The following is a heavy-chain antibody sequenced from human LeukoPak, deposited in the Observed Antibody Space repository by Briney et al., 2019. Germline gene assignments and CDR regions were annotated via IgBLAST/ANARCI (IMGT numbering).Heavy chain of an antibody. CDR2: ISGSGGTT. V-gene: IGHV3-23*01. CDR3: ARDMEDIVVVPAPDAFDI. Sequence: GGSLRLSCAASGFTFSSYVMSWVRQAPGKGLEWVSGISGSGGTTYYADSVKGRFTISRDNAKNSLYLQMNSLRAEDTAVYYCARDMEDIVVVPAPDAFDIWGQGTMVTVSS. D-gene: IGHD2-2*01. CDR1: GFTFSSYV. J-gene: IGHJ3*02.